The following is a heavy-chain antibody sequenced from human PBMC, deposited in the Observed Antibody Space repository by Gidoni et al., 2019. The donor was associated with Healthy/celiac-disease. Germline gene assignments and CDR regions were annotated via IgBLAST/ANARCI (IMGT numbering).Heavy chain of an antibody. J-gene: IGHJ4*02. D-gene: IGHD5-18*01. V-gene: IGHV1-69*01. CDR3: ARALVDTAMADY. CDR1: GGTFSSYA. Sequence: QVQLVQSGAAVKKPGSSLTVSCMASGGTFSSYAIRWVRQAPGQGLEWRGGIIPIFGTANYAQKFQGRVTITADESTSTAYMELSSLRSEDTAVYYCARALVDTAMADYWGQGTLVTVSS. CDR2: IIPIFGTA.